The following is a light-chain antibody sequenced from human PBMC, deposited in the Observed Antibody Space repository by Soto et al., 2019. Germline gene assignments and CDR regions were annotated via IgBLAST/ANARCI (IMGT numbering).Light chain of an antibody. J-gene: IGLJ3*02. CDR3: VLLYGGAWV. CDR1: TGAVTSDYY. CDR2: RTS. Sequence: QSVVTQEPSLTVSPGGTVTLTCALTTGAVTSDYYPNWFQRKPGQALRTLIYRTSNKHSWTPARFSGSLLGGKAALTLSGVQPEDEADYYCVLLYGGAWVFGGGTKLTVL. V-gene: IGLV7-43*01.